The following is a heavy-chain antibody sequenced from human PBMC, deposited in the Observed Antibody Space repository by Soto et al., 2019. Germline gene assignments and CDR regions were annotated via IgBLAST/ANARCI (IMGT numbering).Heavy chain of an antibody. CDR1: GFTFSSYG. CDR2: IWYDGSNK. J-gene: IGHJ6*03. D-gene: IGHD2-2*01. V-gene: IGHV3-33*01. CDR3: ARVFRPHYYCSSTSCPYYYYMDV. Sequence: PGGSLRLSCAASGFTFSSYGMHWVRQAPGKGLEWVAVIWYDGSNKYYADSVKGRFTISRDNSKNTLYLQMNSLRAEDTAVYYCARVFRPHYYCSSTSCPYYYYMDVWGKGTTVTVSS.